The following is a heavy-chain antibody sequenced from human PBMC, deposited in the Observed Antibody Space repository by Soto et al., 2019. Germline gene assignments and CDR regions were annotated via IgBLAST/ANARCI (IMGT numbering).Heavy chain of an antibody. CDR2: ISYDGSNK. V-gene: IGHV3-30-3*01. CDR1: GFTFSSYA. J-gene: IGHJ4*02. D-gene: IGHD2-2*01. CDR3: ARAPIVVVPAAVDY. Sequence: LRLSCAASGFTFSSYAMHWVRQAPGKGLEWVAVISYDGSNKYYADSVKGRFTISRDNSKNTLYLQMNSLRAEDTAVYYCARAPIVVVPAAVDYWGQGTLVTSPQ.